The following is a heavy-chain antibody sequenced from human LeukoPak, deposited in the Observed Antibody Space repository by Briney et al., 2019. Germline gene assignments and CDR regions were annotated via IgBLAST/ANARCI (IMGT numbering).Heavy chain of an antibody. CDR1: GFTVSSNY. J-gene: IGHJ4*02. CDR2: IYSGGDT. CDR3: APKAEGYCSSTSCSDY. D-gene: IGHD2-2*01. Sequence: PGGSLRLSCAASGFTVSSNYMNWVRQAPGKGLEWVSIIYSGGDTYYADSVKGRFTISRDNSKNTLYLQMNSLRTEDTAVYYCAPKAEGYCSSTSCSDYWGQGTLVTVSS. V-gene: IGHV3-66*02.